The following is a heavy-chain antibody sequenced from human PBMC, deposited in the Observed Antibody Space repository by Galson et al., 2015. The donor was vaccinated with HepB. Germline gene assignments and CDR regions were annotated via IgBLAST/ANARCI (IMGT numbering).Heavy chain of an antibody. Sequence: SLRLSCAASGFPFSSYGMHWVRQAPGKGLEWVAVIWYDGSNKYYADSVKGRFTISRDNSKNTLYLQMNSLRAEDTAVYYCARGPTYYDILTGYYMFDYWGQGTLVTVSS. CDR2: IWYDGSNK. CDR1: GFPFSSYG. D-gene: IGHD3-9*01. V-gene: IGHV3-33*01. J-gene: IGHJ4*02. CDR3: ARGPTYYDILTGYYMFDY.